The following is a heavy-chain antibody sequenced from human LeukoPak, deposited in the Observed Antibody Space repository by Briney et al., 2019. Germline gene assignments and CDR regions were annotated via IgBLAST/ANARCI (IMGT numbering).Heavy chain of an antibody. V-gene: IGHV1-24*01. CDR3: ATVVYNWNHNRLDP. D-gene: IGHD1-20*01. J-gene: IGHJ5*02. CDR2: FDPEDGET. CDR1: GYTLTELS. Sequence: ASVKVSCKVSGYTLTELSMHWVRQAPGKGLEWMGGFDPEDGETIYAQKFQGRVTMTEDTSTDTAYMELSSLRSEDTAVYYCATVVYNWNHNRLDPWGQGTLVTVSS.